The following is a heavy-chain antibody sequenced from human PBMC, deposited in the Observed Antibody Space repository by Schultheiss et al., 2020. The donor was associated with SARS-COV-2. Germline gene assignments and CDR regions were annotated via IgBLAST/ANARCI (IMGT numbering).Heavy chain of an antibody. V-gene: IGHV3-30*03. J-gene: IGHJ1*01. CDR1: GFTFSSYS. CDR3: ARVSSSSWYNYFQH. CDR2: ISYDGSNK. D-gene: IGHD6-13*01. Sequence: GESLKISCAASGFTFSSYSMNWVRQAPGKGLEWVAVISYDGSNKYYADSVKGRFTISRDNSKNTLYLQMNSLRAEDTAVYYCARVSSSSWYNYFQHWGQGTLVTVSS.